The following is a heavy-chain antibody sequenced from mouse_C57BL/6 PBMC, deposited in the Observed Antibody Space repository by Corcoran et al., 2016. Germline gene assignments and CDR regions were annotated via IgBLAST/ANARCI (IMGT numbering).Heavy chain of an antibody. V-gene: IGHV1-26*01. CDR3: APDGYSWYFDV. CDR2: INPNNGGT. D-gene: IGHD2-3*01. J-gene: IGHJ1*03. CDR1: GYTFTDYY. Sequence: EVQLQQSGPELVKPGASVKISCKASGYTFTDYYMNWVKQSHGKSLEWIGDINPNNGGTSYNQKFKGKATLTVYKSSSPAYMELRSLTSEDSAVYYCAPDGYSWYFDVWGTGTTVTVSS.